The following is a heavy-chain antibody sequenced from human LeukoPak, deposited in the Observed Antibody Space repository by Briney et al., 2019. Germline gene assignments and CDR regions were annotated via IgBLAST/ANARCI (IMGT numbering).Heavy chain of an antibody. CDR3: AKGGGSGWYMSATRYFDY. J-gene: IGHJ4*02. Sequence: PGGSLRLSCAASGFTFSNYAMRWVRQAPGKGLEWVSGISGSGDSTYYADSVKGRFTTSRDNSKNSLYLQMNSLRAEDTALYYCAKGGGSGWYMSATRYFDYWGQGTLVTVSS. V-gene: IGHV3-23*01. CDR2: ISGSGDST. D-gene: IGHD6-19*01. CDR1: GFTFSNYA.